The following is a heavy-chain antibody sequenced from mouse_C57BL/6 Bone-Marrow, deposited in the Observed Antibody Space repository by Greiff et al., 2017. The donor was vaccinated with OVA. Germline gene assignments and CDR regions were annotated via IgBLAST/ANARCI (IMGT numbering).Heavy chain of an antibody. J-gene: IGHJ4*01. CDR2: ISSGGDYI. CDR1: GFTFSSYA. D-gene: IGHD2-1*01. Sequence: EVQRVKSGAGLVKPGGSLKLSCAASGFTFSSYAMSWVRQTPEKRLEWVAYISSGGDYIYYADTVKGRFTISRDNARNTLYLQMSSLKSEDTAMYYCTRLLDAMDYWGQGPSVTVSS. CDR3: TRLLDAMDY. V-gene: IGHV5-9-1*02.